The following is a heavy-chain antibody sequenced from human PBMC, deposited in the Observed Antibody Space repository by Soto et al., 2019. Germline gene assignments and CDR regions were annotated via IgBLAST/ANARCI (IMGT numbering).Heavy chain of an antibody. CDR3: AGCTYYYDSSGYYYFYYGMDV. Sequence: GGSLRLSCAASGFTFSSYGMHWVRQAPGKGLEWVAVIWYDGSNKYYADSVKGRFTISRDNSKNTLYLQMNSLRAEDTAVYYCAGCTYYYDSSGYYYFYYGMDVWGQGTTVTVSS. D-gene: IGHD3-22*01. V-gene: IGHV3-33*01. CDR1: GFTFSSYG. CDR2: IWYDGSNK. J-gene: IGHJ6*02.